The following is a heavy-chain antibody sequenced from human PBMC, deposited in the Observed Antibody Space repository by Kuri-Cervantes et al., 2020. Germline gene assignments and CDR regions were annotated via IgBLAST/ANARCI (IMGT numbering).Heavy chain of an antibody. D-gene: IGHD1-26*01. Sequence: SETLSLTCAVSGGSISSSKWWNWVRQPPGKGLEWIGEIYHSGSTNYNPSLKSRVTISVDKSKNQFSLKLSSVTAADTAVYYCASSSEWELYYFDFWGQGTLVTVSS. CDR1: GGSISSSKW. J-gene: IGHJ4*02. CDR3: ASSSEWELYYFDF. CDR2: IYHSGST. V-gene: IGHV4-4*02.